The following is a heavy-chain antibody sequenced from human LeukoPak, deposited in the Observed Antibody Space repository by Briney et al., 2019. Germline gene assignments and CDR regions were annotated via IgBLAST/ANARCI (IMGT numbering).Heavy chain of an antibody. D-gene: IGHD3-16*01. CDR1: GFTFSDSW. CDR2: MNQDGSAK. J-gene: IGHJ6*02. V-gene: IGHV3-7*01. Sequence: GGSLRLSCAASGFTFSDSWMSWVRQPPGKGLEWVANMNQDGSAKGYVDSVRGRFTISRDNARTSLYLQMSSLRPEDTAVHYCATYTHWVAGDVWGQGTTVTVSS. CDR3: ATYTHWVAGDV.